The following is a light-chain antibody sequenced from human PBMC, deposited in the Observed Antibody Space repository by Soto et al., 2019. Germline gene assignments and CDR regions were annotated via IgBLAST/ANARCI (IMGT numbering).Light chain of an antibody. CDR2: GAS. V-gene: IGKV3-20*01. Sequence: EIVLTQSPGTLSLSPGERATLSCRASQSASSTYLAWYQQKPGQAPRLLIYGASSRATGIPDRFSASGSGTDFTLTISRLEPEDFAVYYCQHYGNSLYTFGQGTKLEIK. J-gene: IGKJ2*01. CDR1: QSASSTY. CDR3: QHYGNSLYT.